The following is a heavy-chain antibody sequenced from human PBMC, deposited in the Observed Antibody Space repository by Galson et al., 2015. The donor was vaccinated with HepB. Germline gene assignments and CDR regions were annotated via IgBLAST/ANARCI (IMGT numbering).Heavy chain of an antibody. CDR3: TTEGCSSGNCYSDY. CDR1: GFTFSNVW. CDR2: IKSKINGGTT. V-gene: IGHV3-15*01. J-gene: IGHJ4*02. D-gene: IGHD2-15*01. Sequence: SLRLSCAASGFTFSNVWMRWVRQAPGKGLEWVGRIKSKINGGTTDYAAPVKGRFTISRDDSKNTLYLRMNSLKTEDTAVYYCTTEGCSSGNCYSDYWGQGNLVTVSS.